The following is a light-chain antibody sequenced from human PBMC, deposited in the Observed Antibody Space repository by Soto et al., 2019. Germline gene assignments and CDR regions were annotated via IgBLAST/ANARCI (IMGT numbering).Light chain of an antibody. CDR2: DVS. CDR3: CSYAGIYNYV. Sequence: QSVLTQPRSVSGSPGQSVTISCTGTSSDVAVYNFVSWYQQHPGKAPKLMIYDVSKRPSGVPDRFSGSKSGYTASLTISGLQAEDEADYYCCSYAGIYNYVLGTGTKV. CDR1: SSDVAVYNF. J-gene: IGLJ1*01. V-gene: IGLV2-11*01.